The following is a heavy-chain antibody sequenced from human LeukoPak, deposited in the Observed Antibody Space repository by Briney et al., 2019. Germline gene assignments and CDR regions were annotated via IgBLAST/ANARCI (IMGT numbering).Heavy chain of an antibody. CDR2: IWYDGSNK. D-gene: IGHD6-19*01. J-gene: IGHJ2*01. V-gene: IGHV3-33*01. CDR1: GFTFSSYA. Sequence: GSLRLSCAASGFTFSSYAMHWVRQAPGKGLEWVAVIWYDGSNKYYADSVKGRFTISRDNSKNTLYLQMNSLRVEDTAVYYCARVAVARYWYFDLWGRGTLVTVSS. CDR3: ARVAVARYWYFDL.